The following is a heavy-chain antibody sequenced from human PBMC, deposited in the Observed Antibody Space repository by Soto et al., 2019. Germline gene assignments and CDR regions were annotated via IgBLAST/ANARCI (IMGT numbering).Heavy chain of an antibody. J-gene: IGHJ6*02. CDR2: INSDGSST. CDR1: GFTFSSYW. Sequence: EVQLVESGGGLVQPGGSLRLSCAASGFTFSSYWMHWVRQAPGKGLVWVSRINSDGSSTSYADSVKGRFTITRDNAKNRLYPRKNSLRAEDMAEYYCEKEREAAENYGMDVGGQGTTVTGSS. D-gene: IGHD6-13*01. CDR3: EKEREAAENYGMDV. V-gene: IGHV3-74*01.